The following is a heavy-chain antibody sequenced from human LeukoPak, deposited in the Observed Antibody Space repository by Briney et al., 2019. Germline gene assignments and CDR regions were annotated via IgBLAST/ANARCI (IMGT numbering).Heavy chain of an antibody. CDR1: GGSISSSNYY. V-gene: IGHV4-39*01. CDR2: IYYSGIT. D-gene: IGHD2-2*01. Sequence: KPSETLSLTCTVSGGSISSSNYYWGWIRQPPGKGLEWIGSIYYSGITYYNPSLKSRVTISVETSNSQFSLKLSSVTAADTAMYYCARLLIYCSSTSCHFDYWGQGTLVTVSS. CDR3: ARLLIYCSSTSCHFDY. J-gene: IGHJ4*02.